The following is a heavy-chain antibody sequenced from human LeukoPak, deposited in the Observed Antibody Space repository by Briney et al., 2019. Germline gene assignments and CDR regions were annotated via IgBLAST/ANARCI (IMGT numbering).Heavy chain of an antibody. Sequence: SETLSLTCAVYGGSFSGYYWSWIRQPPGKGLEWIGEINHSGSTNYNPSLKSRVTISVDTSKNQFSLKLSSVTAADTAVHYCARQYCSSTSCYFDYWGQGTLVTVSS. V-gene: IGHV4-34*01. CDR3: ARQYCSSTSCYFDY. CDR2: INHSGST. J-gene: IGHJ4*02. CDR1: GGSFSGYY. D-gene: IGHD2-2*01.